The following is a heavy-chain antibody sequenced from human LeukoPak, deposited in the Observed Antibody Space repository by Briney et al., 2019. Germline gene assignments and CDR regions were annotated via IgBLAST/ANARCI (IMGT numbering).Heavy chain of an antibody. Sequence: SETLSLTCAVYGGSFSGYYWSWIRQPPGKGLEWIGEINHSGSTNYNPSLKSRVTTSVDTSKNQFSLELSSVTAADTAVYYCARGSDGYTGTDNWFDPWGQGTLVTVSS. J-gene: IGHJ5*02. CDR2: INHSGST. D-gene: IGHD5-18*01. CDR1: GGSFSGYY. V-gene: IGHV4-34*01. CDR3: ARGSDGYTGTDNWFDP.